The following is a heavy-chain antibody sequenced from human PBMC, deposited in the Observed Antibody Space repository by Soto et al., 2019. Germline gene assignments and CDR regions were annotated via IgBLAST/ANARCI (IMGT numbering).Heavy chain of an antibody. V-gene: IGHV3-53*01. CDR1: GFSVSSYH. J-gene: IGHJ4*02. CDR3: ARDGYSFALNF. D-gene: IGHD5-18*01. Sequence: PVGSLRLSCAASGFSVSSYHMSWVRQAPGKGLEWVSGIDSDAKTFYADSVNGRFIISRDNSENTLFLQLNSLRAEDTAVYFCARDGYSFALNFWGPGTLVTVSS. CDR2: IDSDAKT.